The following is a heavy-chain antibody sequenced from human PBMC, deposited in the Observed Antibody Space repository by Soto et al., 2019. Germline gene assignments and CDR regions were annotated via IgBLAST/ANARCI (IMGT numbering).Heavy chain of an antibody. J-gene: IGHJ5*02. CDR1: GGSFSGYY. CDR2: INHSGST. V-gene: IGHV4-34*01. Sequence: SETLSLTCAVYGGSFSGYYWSWIRQPPGKGLEWIGEINHSGSTNYNPSLKSRVTISVDTSKNQFSLKLSSVTAADTAVYYCARGRRDYGSGSYYRPYNWFDPWGQGTLVTVSS. D-gene: IGHD3-10*01. CDR3: ARGRRDYGSGSYYRPYNWFDP.